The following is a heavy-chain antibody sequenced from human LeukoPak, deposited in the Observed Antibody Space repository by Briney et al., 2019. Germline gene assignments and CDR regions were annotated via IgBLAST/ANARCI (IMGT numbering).Heavy chain of an antibody. CDR3: ASSPGITIFGVVITNNWFDP. J-gene: IGHJ5*02. D-gene: IGHD3-3*01. Sequence: PSETLSLTCTVSGGSISSYYWSWIRQPPGKGLEWIGYTYYSGSTNYNPSLKSRVTISVDTSKNQFSLKLSSVTAANTAVYYCASSPGITIFGVVITNNWFDPWGQGTLVTVSS. CDR1: GGSISSYY. V-gene: IGHV4-59*01. CDR2: TYYSGST.